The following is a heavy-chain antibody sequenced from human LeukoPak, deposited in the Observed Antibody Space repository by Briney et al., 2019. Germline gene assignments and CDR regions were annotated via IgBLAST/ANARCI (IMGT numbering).Heavy chain of an antibody. Sequence: KPGGSLRLSCAASGFTFSSYSMNWVRQAPGKGLEWVSSISSSSSYIYYADSVKGRFTISRDNAKNSLYLQMSSLRAEDTAVYYCARGLYYYDSSGYNYWGQGTLVTVSS. D-gene: IGHD3-22*01. CDR1: GFTFSSYS. CDR2: ISSSSSYI. V-gene: IGHV3-21*01. CDR3: ARGLYYYDSSGYNY. J-gene: IGHJ4*02.